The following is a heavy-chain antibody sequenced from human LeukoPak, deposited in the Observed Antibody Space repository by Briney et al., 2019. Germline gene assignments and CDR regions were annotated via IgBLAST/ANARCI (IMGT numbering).Heavy chain of an antibody. D-gene: IGHD1-26*01. CDR1: GGSISNFY. CDR2: IYTGGNT. J-gene: IGHJ4*02. CDR3: ARDRGYSGSYYFDY. Sequence: PSETLSLTCTVSGGSISNFYWSWIRQPAGKGLEWIGRIYTGGNTNYSPSLKSRVTMSLDTSKNQFSLKLSSVTAADTAVYYCARDRGYSGSYYFDYWGQGALVTVSS. V-gene: IGHV4-4*07.